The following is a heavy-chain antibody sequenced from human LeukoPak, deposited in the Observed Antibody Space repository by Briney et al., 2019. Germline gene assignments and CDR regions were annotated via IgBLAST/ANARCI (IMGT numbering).Heavy chain of an antibody. D-gene: IGHD5-12*01. CDR3: ARDDLRVATTRILSY. Sequence: GSLRLSCAASGFTFNSYSMNWVRQAPGKGLEWVASISSASVYIYYADSVKGRFTVSRDNARSSLLLHMDSLIDDDTAVYYCARDDLRVATTRILSYWGQGTLVTVSS. CDR1: GFTFNSYS. V-gene: IGHV3-21*01. CDR2: ISSASVYI. J-gene: IGHJ4*02.